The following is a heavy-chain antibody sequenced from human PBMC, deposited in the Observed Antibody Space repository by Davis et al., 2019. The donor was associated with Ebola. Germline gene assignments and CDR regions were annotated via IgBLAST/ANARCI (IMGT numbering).Heavy chain of an antibody. V-gene: IGHV4-61*08. Sequence: MPSETLSLTCTVSGGSISSGGYYWSWIRQPPGKGLEWIGYIYYSGSTNYNPSLKSRVTISVDTSKNHFSLKLSSVTAADTAVYYCARAAGGWQWRLPDAFDIWGQGTMVTVSS. CDR3: ARAAGGWQWRLPDAFDI. J-gene: IGHJ3*02. CDR2: IYYSGST. D-gene: IGHD6-19*01. CDR1: GGSISSGGYY.